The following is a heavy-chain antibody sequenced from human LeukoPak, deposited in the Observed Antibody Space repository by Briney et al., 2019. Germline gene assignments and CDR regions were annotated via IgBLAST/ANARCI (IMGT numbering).Heavy chain of an antibody. CDR3: ATDDFWSGYPFDY. V-gene: IGHV3-7*01. D-gene: IGHD3-3*01. J-gene: IGHJ4*02. CDR1: GVTFSSYS. CDR2: IKQDGSEK. Sequence: PGGSLRLSCAASGVTFSSYSLSWVRQAPGKGLEWVANIKQDGSEKYYVDSVKGRFTISRDNAKNSLYLQMNSLRAEDTAVYYCATDDFWSGYPFDYWGQGTLVTVSS.